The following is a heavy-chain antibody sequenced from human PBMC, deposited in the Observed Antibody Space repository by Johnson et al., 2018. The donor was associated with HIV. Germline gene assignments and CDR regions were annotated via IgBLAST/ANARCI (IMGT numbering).Heavy chain of an antibody. V-gene: IGHV3-30*03. Sequence: QVQLVESGGGVVQPGRSLRLSCAASGFTFSNYGMNWVRQAPGKGLEWVAVISYDGSNKYYADSVKGRFTISRDNSKNTLYLQMNSLRAEDTAVYYCARAWRDGTTYRRAFDIWGQGTMVTISS. CDR2: ISYDGSNK. J-gene: IGHJ3*02. CDR1: GFTFSNYG. D-gene: IGHD1-7*01. CDR3: ARAWRDGTTYRRAFDI.